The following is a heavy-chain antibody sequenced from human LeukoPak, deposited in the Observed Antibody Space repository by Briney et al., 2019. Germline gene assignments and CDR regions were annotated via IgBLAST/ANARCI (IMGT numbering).Heavy chain of an antibody. CDR3: ASPPHHIAVALGYFQH. J-gene: IGHJ1*01. Sequence: GASVKVSCKASGGTFSSYAISWVRQAPGQGLEWMGGIIPIFGTANYAQKFQGRVTITADESTSTAYMELSSLRSEDTAVYYCASPPHHIAVALGYFQHWGQGTLVTVSS. CDR2: IIPIFGTA. CDR1: GGTFSSYA. D-gene: IGHD6-19*01. V-gene: IGHV1-69*13.